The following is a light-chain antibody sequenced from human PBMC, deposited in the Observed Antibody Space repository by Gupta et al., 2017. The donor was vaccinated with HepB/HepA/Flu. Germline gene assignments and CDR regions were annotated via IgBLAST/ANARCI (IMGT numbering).Light chain of an antibody. Sequence: GSPGQSVTISCTGTSSDIGAYNLVSWYQQHPGKAPKLIIYDVFQRPSGVPDRFSGSKSGNTASLTVSGLQAEDEADYYCFSYAGNDNWVFGGGTKVTVL. CDR1: SSDIGAYNL. CDR2: DVF. V-gene: IGLV2-8*01. J-gene: IGLJ1*01. CDR3: FSYAGNDNWV.